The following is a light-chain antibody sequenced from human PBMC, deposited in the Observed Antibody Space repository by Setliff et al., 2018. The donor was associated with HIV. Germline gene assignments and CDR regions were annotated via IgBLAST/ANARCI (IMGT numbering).Light chain of an antibody. J-gene: IGLJ1*01. CDR2: EVN. CDR3: CSCADSGTYL. V-gene: IGLV2-23*02. CDR1: SSDVGGYRL. Sequence: QSALTQPASVSGSPGQSITISCTGTSSDVGGYRLVSWYQQHPGKAPKLIISEVNKRPSGVSNRFSGSKSGTSASLTISGLQAEDEADYYCCSCADSGTYLFGTGTKVTVL.